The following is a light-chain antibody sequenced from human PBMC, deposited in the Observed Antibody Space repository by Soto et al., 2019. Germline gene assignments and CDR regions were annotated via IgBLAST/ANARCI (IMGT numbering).Light chain of an antibody. V-gene: IGLV2-23*01. J-gene: IGLJ1*01. CDR2: EGS. Sequence: QSALTQPASVSGSPGQSITISCTGTSSDVGSYNLVSWYQQHPGKAPKLMIYEGSKRPSGVSNRFSGSKSGNTASLTISGLQAEDEADDYCCSYAGSSTYVFGPGTKVTVL. CDR1: SSDVGSYNL. CDR3: CSYAGSSTYV.